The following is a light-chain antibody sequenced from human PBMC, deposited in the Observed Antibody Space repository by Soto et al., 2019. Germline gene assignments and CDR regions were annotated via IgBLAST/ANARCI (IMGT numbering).Light chain of an antibody. CDR3: SSYAGGNNPFV. CDR2: EVS. Sequence: QSALTQPPSASGSPGQSVTISCTGTSSDVGGYNYVSWYQQHPGKAPKLMISEVSKRPSGVPDRFSGSKSGNTASLTVSGLQAEDEADYYCSSYAGGNNPFVFGTGTKVTV. CDR1: SSDVGGYNY. V-gene: IGLV2-8*01. J-gene: IGLJ1*01.